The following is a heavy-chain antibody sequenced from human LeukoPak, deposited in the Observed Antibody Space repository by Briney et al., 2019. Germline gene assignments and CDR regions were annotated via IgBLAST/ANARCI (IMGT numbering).Heavy chain of an antibody. V-gene: IGHV3-66*01. Sequence: GGSLRLSCAAPGFIVSSNYMSWVRQAPGKGLEWVSVIYSGGSTYYADSVKGRFTISRDNSKNTLYLQMNSLRDEDTAVYYCAKDSHWILFDDWGQGTLVTVSS. J-gene: IGHJ4*02. CDR2: IYSGGST. CDR3: AKDSHWILFDD. D-gene: IGHD2-2*03. CDR1: GFIVSSNY.